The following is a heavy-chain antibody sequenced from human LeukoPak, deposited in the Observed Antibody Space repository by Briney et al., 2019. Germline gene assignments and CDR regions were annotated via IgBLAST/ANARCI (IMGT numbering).Heavy chain of an antibody. Sequence: PGGSLRFSCAASGFTFRSYWMRWVRQAPGKGLEWVANIKQDGSEKNYVDSVKGRFTISRDNAKNSLYLQMNSLRAEDTAVYYCASGLELDYWGQGTLVTVSS. CDR2: IKQDGSEK. CDR3: ASGLELDY. J-gene: IGHJ4*02. CDR1: GFTFRSYW. V-gene: IGHV3-7*03.